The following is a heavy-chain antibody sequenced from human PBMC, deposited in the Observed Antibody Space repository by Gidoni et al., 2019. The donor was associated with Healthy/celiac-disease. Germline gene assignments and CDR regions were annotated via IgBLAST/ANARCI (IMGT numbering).Heavy chain of an antibody. J-gene: IGHJ4*02. V-gene: IGHV3-33*01. CDR3: ARGPWDSSGYYYEVDY. D-gene: IGHD3-22*01. CDR1: GFTFSSYG. CDR2: IWYDGSNK. Sequence: QVQLVESGGGVVQPGRSVRLCCAASGFTFSSYGRHWVRQAPGKGLEWVAVIWYDGSNKYYADSVKGRFTISRDNSKNTLYLQMNSLRAEDTAVYYCARGPWDSSGYYYEVDYWGQGTLVTVSS.